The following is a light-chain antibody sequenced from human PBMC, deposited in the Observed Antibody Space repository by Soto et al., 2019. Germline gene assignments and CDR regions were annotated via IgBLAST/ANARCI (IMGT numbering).Light chain of an antibody. V-gene: IGKV1-39*01. CDR2: GAS. J-gene: IGKJ4*01. Sequence: GDRVTITCRASQSISSWLAWYQKKPGKPPKVLIYGASNLQSGVPPRFSGSGSGTDFTLTISSLQTEDFATYYCQQSYSTPLTFGGGTKVDIK. CDR3: QQSYSTPLT. CDR1: QSISSW.